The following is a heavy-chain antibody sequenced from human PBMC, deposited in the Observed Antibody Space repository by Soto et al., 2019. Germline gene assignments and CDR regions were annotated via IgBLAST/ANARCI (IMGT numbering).Heavy chain of an antibody. D-gene: IGHD4-17*01. CDR2: IWYDGSKK. Sequence: GGSLRLSCGASGFTFSSFGMHWVRQAPGKGLEWVAVIWYDGSKKYYTDSVKGRFTVSRDNSKNTLFLEMNSLRDEDTAVYYCARGAVGDYDLGRNYYYYSMDVWGQGTTVTVSS. V-gene: IGHV3-33*01. CDR3: ARGAVGDYDLGRNYYYYSMDV. J-gene: IGHJ6*02. CDR1: GFTFSSFG.